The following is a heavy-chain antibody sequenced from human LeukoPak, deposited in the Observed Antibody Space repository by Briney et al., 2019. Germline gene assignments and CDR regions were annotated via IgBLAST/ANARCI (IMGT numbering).Heavy chain of an antibody. J-gene: IGHJ4*02. Sequence: GGVLRLSCGVSGFTFRSYSVKWGRRAPGKGLEWISYISDTSSFMYYANSVKTRFTNSTDNAKNPQYLQMSSLRAEDKAVYYCARRLDCWGQGTLVTVSS. CDR3: ARRLDC. CDR1: GFTFRSYS. CDR2: ISDTSSFM. V-gene: IGHV3-48*01.